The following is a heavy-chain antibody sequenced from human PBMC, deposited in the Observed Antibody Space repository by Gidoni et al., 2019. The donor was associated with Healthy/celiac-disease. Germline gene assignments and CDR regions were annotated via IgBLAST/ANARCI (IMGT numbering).Heavy chain of an antibody. CDR3: AIGSGYCSSTSCQPGGGFQH. CDR2: INHSGST. CDR1: GGSFSGYY. V-gene: IGHV4-34*01. D-gene: IGHD2-2*01. J-gene: IGHJ1*01. Sequence: QVQLQQWGAGLLKPSETLSLTCAVYGGSFSGYYWSWIRQPPGKGLEWIGEINHSGSTNYNPSLKSRVTISVDTSKNQFSLKLSSVTAADTAVYYCAIGSGYCSSTSCQPGGGFQHWGQGTLVTVSA.